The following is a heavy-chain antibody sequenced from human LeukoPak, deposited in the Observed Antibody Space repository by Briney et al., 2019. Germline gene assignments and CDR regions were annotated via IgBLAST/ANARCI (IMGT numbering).Heavy chain of an antibody. D-gene: IGHD5-18*01. J-gene: IGHJ4*02. Sequence: GGSLRLSCAASGFTFSLYSMDWVRQAPGKGMEWVSSINRGSNSIYYADSVRGRFTISRDNAKNSLFLQMNSLRAEDTALYYCALANINGYTYGNFDSWGQGTLVTVSS. CDR1: GFTFSLYS. CDR2: INRGSNSI. CDR3: ALANINGYTYGNFDS. V-gene: IGHV3-21*01.